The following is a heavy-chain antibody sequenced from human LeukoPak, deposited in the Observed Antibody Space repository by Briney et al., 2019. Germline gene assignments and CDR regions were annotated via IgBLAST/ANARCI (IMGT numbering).Heavy chain of an antibody. D-gene: IGHD3-22*01. CDR2: ISGSGGST. CDR3: AKDPEDYYDSSGCL. V-gene: IGHV3-23*01. J-gene: IGHJ4*02. CDR1: GFTFSSYA. Sequence: GGSLRLSCAASGFTFSSYAMSWVRQAPGKGLEWVSAISGSGGSTYYADSVKGRFTISRDNSKNTLYLQMNSLRAEDTAVYYCAKDPEDYYDSSGCLWGQGTLVTVSS.